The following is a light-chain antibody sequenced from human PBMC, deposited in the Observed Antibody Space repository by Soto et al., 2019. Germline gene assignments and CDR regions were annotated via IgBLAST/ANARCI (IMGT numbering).Light chain of an antibody. CDR3: QHRANVVS. CDR1: QSVSNY. J-gene: IGKJ4*01. Sequence: EIVLTQSPATLSLSPGGRATLSCRASQSVSNYLAWYQQKPGQVPGLLIYDTFHRATGTPARFSGSGSGTDFTLTISSLESEDFAVYYCQHRANVVSFCGGTKVEIK. V-gene: IGKV3-11*01. CDR2: DTF.